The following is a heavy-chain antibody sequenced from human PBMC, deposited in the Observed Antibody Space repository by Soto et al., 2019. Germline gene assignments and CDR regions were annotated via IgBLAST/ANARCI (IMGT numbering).Heavy chain of an antibody. CDR1: GFSLSTSGMC. D-gene: IGHD1-26*01. J-gene: IGHJ4*02. V-gene: IGHV2-70*11. CDR3: ARSRIVGATIPFDY. Sequence: SGPTLVNPTQTLTLTCTFSGFSLSTSGMCVSWKRQPPGKALEWLARIDWDDDKYYSTSLKTRLTISKDTSKNQVVLTMTNMDPVDTATYYCARSRIVGATIPFDYWGQGTLVTVS. CDR2: IDWDDDK.